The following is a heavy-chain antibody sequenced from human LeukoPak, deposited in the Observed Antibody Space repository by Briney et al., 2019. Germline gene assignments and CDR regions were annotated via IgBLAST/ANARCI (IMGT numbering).Heavy chain of an antibody. CDR1: GFTFDDYG. Sequence: PGRSLRLSCAASGFTFDDYGMHWVRQVPGKGLEWVSGISWNSLNKGYADSVKGRFTISRDSARNSLYLQLNSLRPEDTALYYCAKAGIPYGDYYHYHMDVWGKGTTVTISS. CDR3: AKAGIPYGDYYHYHMDV. J-gene: IGHJ6*03. CDR2: ISWNSLNK. V-gene: IGHV3-9*01. D-gene: IGHD4-17*01.